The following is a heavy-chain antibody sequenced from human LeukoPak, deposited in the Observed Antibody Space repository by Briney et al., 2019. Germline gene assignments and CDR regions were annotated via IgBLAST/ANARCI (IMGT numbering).Heavy chain of an antibody. CDR3: ARLPYCSSTSCYLAPDDYYYYGMDV. V-gene: IGHV1-2*02. CDR2: INPNSGGT. CDR1: GYTFTGYY. D-gene: IGHD2-2*01. J-gene: IGHJ6*02. Sequence: GASVKVSCKASGYTFTGYYMRWVRQAPGQGLEWMGWINPNSGGTNYAQKFQGRVTMTRDTSISTAYMELSRLRSDDTAVYYCARLPYCSSTSCYLAPDDYYYYGMDVWGQGTTVTVSS.